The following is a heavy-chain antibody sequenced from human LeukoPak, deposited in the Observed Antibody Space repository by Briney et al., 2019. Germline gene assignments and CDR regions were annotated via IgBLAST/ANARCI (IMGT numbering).Heavy chain of an antibody. CDR1: GFTFSSYT. Sequence: GGSLRLSCAASGFTFSSYTMNWVRLAPGKGLEWVSSISRSNIYRYYADSVKGRFTISRHNAKNSLYLQMNSLRAEDTAVYYCARVSAGVIGMKDVFDIWGQGTMVTVSS. CDR2: ISRSNIYR. J-gene: IGHJ3*02. V-gene: IGHV3-21*01. D-gene: IGHD3-16*02. CDR3: ARVSAGVIGMKDVFDI.